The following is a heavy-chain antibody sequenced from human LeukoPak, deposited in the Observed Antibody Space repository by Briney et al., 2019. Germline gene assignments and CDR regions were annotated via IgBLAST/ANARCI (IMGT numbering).Heavy chain of an antibody. CDR1: GGTFSSYA. J-gene: IGHJ6*03. CDR2: IIPIFGTA. Sequence: SVKVSCKASGGTFSSYAISWVRQAPGQGLEWMGGIIPIFGTANYARKFQGRVTITADKSTSTAYMELSSLRSEDTAVHYCASHVDTAMVGIYYYYYMDVWGKGTTVTVSS. D-gene: IGHD5-18*01. V-gene: IGHV1-69*06. CDR3: ASHVDTAMVGIYYYYYMDV.